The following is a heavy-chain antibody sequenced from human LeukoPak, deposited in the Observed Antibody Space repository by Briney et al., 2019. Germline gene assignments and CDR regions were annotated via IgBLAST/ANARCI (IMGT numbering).Heavy chain of an antibody. J-gene: IGHJ5*02. CDR1: GFTFSSYS. D-gene: IGHD6-13*01. V-gene: IGHV3-21*01. Sequence: PGGSLRLSCAASGFTFSSYSMNWVRQAPGKGLEWVSSISSSSSYIYYADSVKGRFTISRDNAKNSLYLQMNSLRAEDTAVYYYAIPITAAQTSDPWGQGTLVTVSS. CDR3: AIPITAAQTSDP. CDR2: ISSSSSYI.